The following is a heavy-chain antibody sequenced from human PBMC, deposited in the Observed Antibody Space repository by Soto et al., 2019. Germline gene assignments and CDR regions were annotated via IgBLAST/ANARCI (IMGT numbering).Heavy chain of an antibody. D-gene: IGHD6-19*01. CDR3: ARAVGIAVTGLDL. CDR2: MNPANGKA. V-gene: IGHV1-8*01. CDR1: GYSFTSSN. Sequence: QEQLVQSGAEVKRPGASVKVSCRASGYSFTSSNINWVRQAAGQGPEWIGWMNPANGKAAFARECHGRVNMKRDTSTDTADLEVGDLSAGDTALYYCARAVGIAVTGLDLWGPGTLVTVSS. J-gene: IGHJ5*02.